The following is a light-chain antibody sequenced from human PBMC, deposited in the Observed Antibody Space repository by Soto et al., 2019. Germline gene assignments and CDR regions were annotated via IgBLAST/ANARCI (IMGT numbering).Light chain of an antibody. CDR1: QDIAGY. V-gene: IGKV1D-12*01. CDR2: GAS. J-gene: IGKJ5*01. CDR3: QQAYSFPIT. Sequence: DIQGTQSRSSMYPAXGGRVTIAXXASQDIAGYLAWYQHKPGRTPELLIHGASRLQSGVPARFSGSGSGTDFTLSINSLQPEDFATYYCQQAYSFPITFGQGTRLEIK.